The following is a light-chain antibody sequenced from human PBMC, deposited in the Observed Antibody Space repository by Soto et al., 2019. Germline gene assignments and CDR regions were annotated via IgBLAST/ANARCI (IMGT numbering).Light chain of an antibody. V-gene: IGLV2-14*01. Sequence: CVLPNPAYLYGAPVQSITISCLGTSSDVGGYNYVSWYQQHPGKAPKLMIYDVSNRPSGVSNRFSGSKSGNTASLTISGLQAEDEDDYYCSSYKSSSTYVFVTRTEVIVL. J-gene: IGLJ1*01. CDR2: DVS. CDR3: SSYKSSSTYV. CDR1: SSDVGGYNY.